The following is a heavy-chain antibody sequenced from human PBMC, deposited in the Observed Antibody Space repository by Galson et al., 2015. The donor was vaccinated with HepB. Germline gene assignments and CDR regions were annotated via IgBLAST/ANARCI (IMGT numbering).Heavy chain of an antibody. CDR1: GFTFSSYA. CDR3: AITPFGELSNWFDP. Sequence: SLRLSCAASGFTFSSYAMSWVRQAPGKGLEWVSAISGSGGSTYYADSVKGRFTISRDNSKNTLYLQMNSLRAEDTAVYYCAITPFGELSNWFDPWGQGTLVTVSS. D-gene: IGHD3-10*01. J-gene: IGHJ5*02. CDR2: ISGSGGST. V-gene: IGHV3-23*01.